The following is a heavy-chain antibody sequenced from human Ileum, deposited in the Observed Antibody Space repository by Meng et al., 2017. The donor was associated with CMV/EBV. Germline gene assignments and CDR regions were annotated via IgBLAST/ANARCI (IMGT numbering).Heavy chain of an antibody. J-gene: IGHJ4*02. D-gene: IGHD1-1*01. CDR3: IRENWYYDY. Sequence: QGQPWQSGVGVQKPGAPVKVSCKASVYTFNPYYIHWVRQAPEQGLEWVGCMLPKTGALDYAQKFRGRITLTTDTSITTAYMELSGLTSDDTAVYYCIRENWYYDYWGLGTLVTVSS. V-gene: IGHV1-2*02. CDR1: VYTFNPYY. CDR2: MLPKTGAL.